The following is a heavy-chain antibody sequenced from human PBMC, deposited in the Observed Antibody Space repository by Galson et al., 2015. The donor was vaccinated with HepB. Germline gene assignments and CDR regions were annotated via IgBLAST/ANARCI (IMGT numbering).Heavy chain of an antibody. J-gene: IGHJ6*02. CDR3: ARRELRFLETYYYYGMDV. CDR2: IIPIFGTA. Sequence: SVKVSCKASGGTFSSYAISWVRQAPGQGLEWMGGIIPIFGTANYAQKFQGRVTITADESTSTAYMELSSLRSEDTAVYYCARRELRFLETYYYYGMDVWGQGTTVTVSS. V-gene: IGHV1-69*13. D-gene: IGHD3-3*01. CDR1: GGTFSSYA.